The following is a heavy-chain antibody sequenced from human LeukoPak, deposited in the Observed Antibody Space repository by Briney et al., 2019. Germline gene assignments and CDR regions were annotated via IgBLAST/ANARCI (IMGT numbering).Heavy chain of an antibody. CDR1: GFTFSSYS. D-gene: IGHD6-19*01. CDR3: ARRAMAGTGNSFDY. V-gene: IGHV3-21*01. Sequence: PGGSLRLSCTASGFTFSSYSMNWVRQAPGKGLEWVSSISSSSSYIYYADSVKGRFTISRDNAKNSLFLQMNSLRAEDTAVYYCARRAMAGTGNSFDYWGQGTLVTVSS. J-gene: IGHJ4*02. CDR2: ISSSSSYI.